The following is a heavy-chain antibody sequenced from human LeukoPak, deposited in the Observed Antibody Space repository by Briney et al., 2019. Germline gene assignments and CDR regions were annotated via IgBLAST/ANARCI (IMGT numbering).Heavy chain of an antibody. CDR1: GDSIKSDSYY. CDR3: ARHKEDFHDSSGPNFWYFDL. V-gene: IGHV4-39*01. Sequence: SETLSLNCTISGDSIKSDSYYWGWIRQPPGKGLEWIGTIYYSGSTYYNPSLKSRVTISVDTSKNQFSVKLSSVTAADTALYYCARHKEDFHDSSGPNFWYFDLWGRGTLVTVSS. J-gene: IGHJ2*01. CDR2: IYYSGST. D-gene: IGHD3-22*01.